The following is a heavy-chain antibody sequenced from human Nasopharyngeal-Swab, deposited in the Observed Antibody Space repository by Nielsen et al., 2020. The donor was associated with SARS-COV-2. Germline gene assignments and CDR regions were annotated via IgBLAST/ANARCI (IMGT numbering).Heavy chain of an antibody. J-gene: IGHJ4*02. D-gene: IGHD3-22*01. CDR3: ARVRGYYYDSSGYEAVPLDY. Sequence: SETLSLTCAVYGGSFSGYYWSWVRQPPGKGLEWIGEINHSGSTNYNPSLKSRVTISVDTSKNQFSLKLSSVTAADTAVYYCARVRGYYYDSSGYEAVPLDYWGQGTLVTVSS. V-gene: IGHV4-34*01. CDR2: INHSGST. CDR1: GGSFSGYY.